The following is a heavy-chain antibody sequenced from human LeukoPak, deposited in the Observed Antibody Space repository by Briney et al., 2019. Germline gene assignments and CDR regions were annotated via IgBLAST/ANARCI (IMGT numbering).Heavy chain of an antibody. CDR1: GFTFSTYA. CDR3: AKDLIWLAYYFDH. V-gene: IGHV3-23*01. CDR2: ISGSDGGT. Sequence: GGSLRLSCAASGFTFSTYAMSWGRKAPGKGRGWVSAISGSDGGTYYTDSVRGRFAISRDNSKNTLYLQMNSLRAEDTAVYYCAKDLIWLAYYFDHWGQGTLVTVSS. J-gene: IGHJ4*02. D-gene: IGHD6-19*01.